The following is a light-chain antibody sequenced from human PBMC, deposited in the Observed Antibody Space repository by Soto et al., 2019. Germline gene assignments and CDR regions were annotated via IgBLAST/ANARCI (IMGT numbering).Light chain of an antibody. J-gene: IGLJ2*01. CDR1: SSDVGGYNY. V-gene: IGLV2-14*01. CDR2: DVS. Sequence: QSALTQPASVSGSPGQSITISCTGTSSDVGGYNYVSWYQQHPGKAPKLMIYDVSNRPSGVSNRFSGSKSGNTASLTISGLHAEDEADYYCSSYTSSLTLVVFGGWTKLTVL. CDR3: SSYTSSLTLVV.